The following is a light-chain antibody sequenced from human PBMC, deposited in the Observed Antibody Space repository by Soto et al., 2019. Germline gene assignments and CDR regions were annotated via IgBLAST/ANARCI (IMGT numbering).Light chain of an antibody. CDR1: QSVSSN. CDR3: QQYNTWPLT. V-gene: IGKV3-15*01. Sequence: EIVMTQSPATLSVSPGERATLSCRASQSVSSNLAWYQQRTGQAPRLLMYGASTRATGIPARFSGSGSGTEFTLTISSLQSEDFAVYYCQQYNTWPLTLGGGTKVEIK. J-gene: IGKJ4*01. CDR2: GAS.